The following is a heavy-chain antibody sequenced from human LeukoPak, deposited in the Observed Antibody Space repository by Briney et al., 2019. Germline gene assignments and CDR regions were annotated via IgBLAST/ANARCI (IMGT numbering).Heavy chain of an antibody. Sequence: PGGSLRLSCAASGFTFSSYSMNWVRQAPGKGLEWVSYISSSSSTIYYADSVKGRFTISRDNDKNSLYLQMNSLRAEDTAVYYCARDPDYYDSSGYASYFDYWGQGTLVTVSS. CDR3: ARDPDYYDSSGYASYFDY. CDR2: ISSSSSTI. J-gene: IGHJ4*02. V-gene: IGHV3-48*04. CDR1: GFTFSSYS. D-gene: IGHD3-22*01.